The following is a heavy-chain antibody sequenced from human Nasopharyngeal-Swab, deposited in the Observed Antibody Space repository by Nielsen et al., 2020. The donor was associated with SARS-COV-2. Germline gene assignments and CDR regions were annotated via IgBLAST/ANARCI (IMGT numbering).Heavy chain of an antibody. J-gene: IGHJ6*02. D-gene: IGHD4-23*01. CDR2: IGTAGDT. CDR1: GFTFSSYD. V-gene: IGHV3-13*01. CDR3: ARAHYGGTYYYYYGMDV. Sequence: SCAASGFTFSSYDMHWVRQATGKGLEWVSAIGTAGDTYYPGSVKGRFTISRENAKNSLYLQMNSLRAGDTAVYYCARAHYGGTYYYYYGMDVWLQGTTVTVSS.